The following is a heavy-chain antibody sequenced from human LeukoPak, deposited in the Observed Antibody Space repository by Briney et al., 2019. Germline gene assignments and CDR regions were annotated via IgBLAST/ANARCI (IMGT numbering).Heavy chain of an antibody. CDR2: IYTSGST. D-gene: IGHD3-10*01. CDR3: ARAPRKVMKGGGSGSYYSYYYYYMDV. V-gene: IGHV4-61*02. Sequence: PSQTLSLTCTVSGGSISSGSYYWSWIRQPAGKGLEWIGRIYTSGSTNYNPSLKSRVTISVDTSKNQFSLKLSSVTAADTAVYYCARAPRKVMKGGGSGSYYSYYYYYMDVWGKGTTVTISS. J-gene: IGHJ6*03. CDR1: GGSISSGSYY.